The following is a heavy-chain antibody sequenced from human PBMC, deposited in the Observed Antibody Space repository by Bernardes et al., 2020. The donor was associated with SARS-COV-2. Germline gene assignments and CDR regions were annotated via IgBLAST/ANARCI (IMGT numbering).Heavy chain of an antibody. D-gene: IGHD6-6*01. Sequence: KVSCTSSGYTFTSYGISWVRQAPGQVLEWMGWISAYNGNTNYAQKLQGRVTMTTDTSTSTAYMELRSLRSDDTAVYYCARGLEYSSSSSVYYYGMDVWGQGTTVTVSS. CDR3: ARGLEYSSSSSVYYYGMDV. CDR2: ISAYNGNT. J-gene: IGHJ6*02. CDR1: GYTFTSYG. V-gene: IGHV1-18*01.